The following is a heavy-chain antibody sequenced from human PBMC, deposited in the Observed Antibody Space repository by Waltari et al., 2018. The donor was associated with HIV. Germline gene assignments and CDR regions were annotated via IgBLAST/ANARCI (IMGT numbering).Heavy chain of an antibody. CDR2: IYYSGGT. V-gene: IGHV4-39*01. Sequence: QLQLRESGPGLVKPSETLSLTCTVSGGSITNPDYYWGWIRQPPGKGLGWIATIYYSGGTYYSPSLKNRVNISVDTSKNQFSLKLTSVTAADTAVYYCARHKASTRYHLLGEGLGNWGPGTLVTVSS. D-gene: IGHD3-22*01. J-gene: IGHJ4*02. CDR3: ARHKASTRYHLLGEGLGN. CDR1: GGSITNPDYY.